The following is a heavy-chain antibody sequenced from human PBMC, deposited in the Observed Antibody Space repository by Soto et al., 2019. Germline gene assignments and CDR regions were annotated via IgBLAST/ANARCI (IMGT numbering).Heavy chain of an antibody. Sequence: QAQLVQSGAEVKKPGASVKVSCKTSGYTFNTYGISWVRQVPGQGPEWMGWISGYNGHTKYAQKSQGRATMTTDTSTSTAYMDMRSLRSDDTSVYYCARPGTMLGRNGMDGWGQGTTVIVSS. CDR2: ISGYNGHT. V-gene: IGHV1-18*04. CDR3: ARPGTMLGRNGMDG. CDR1: GYTFNTYG. D-gene: IGHD3-10*02. J-gene: IGHJ6*02.